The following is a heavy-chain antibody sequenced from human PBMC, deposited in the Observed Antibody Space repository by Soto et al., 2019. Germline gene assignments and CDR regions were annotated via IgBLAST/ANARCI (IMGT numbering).Heavy chain of an antibody. V-gene: IGHV4-4*07. CDR2: IYTSGST. CDR1: GGSISSYY. D-gene: IGHD3-9*01. J-gene: IGHJ6*02. Sequence: SETLSLTCTVSGGSISSYYWSWIRQPAGKGLEWIGRIYTSGSTNYNPSLKSRVTMSVDTSKNQFSLKLSSVTAADTAVYYCARDLGRYFDWLSPRFYYGMDVWGQGTTVTVSS. CDR3: ARDLGRYFDWLSPRFYYGMDV.